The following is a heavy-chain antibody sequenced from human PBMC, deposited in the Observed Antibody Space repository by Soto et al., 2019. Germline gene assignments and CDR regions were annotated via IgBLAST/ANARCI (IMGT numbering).Heavy chain of an antibody. V-gene: IGHV3-23*01. CDR3: AKNQERELPRVIDF. D-gene: IGHD1-7*01. Sequence: WGSLRLSCATSGLTFSNYAMSWVRQAPGGGLEWVSSMSGSSSTTYYADSVRGRFTISRDRSKNTLYLQMSSLRAEDTALYYCAKNQERELPRVIDFWGQGTLVTV. J-gene: IGHJ4*02. CDR2: MSGSSSTT. CDR1: GLTFSNYA.